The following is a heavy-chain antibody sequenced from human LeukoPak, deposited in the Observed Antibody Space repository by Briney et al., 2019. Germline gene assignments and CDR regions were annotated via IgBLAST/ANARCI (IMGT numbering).Heavy chain of an antibody. D-gene: IGHD1-26*01. Sequence: GASVKVSCKASGYTFTGYYMHWVRQAPGQGLEWMGWINPKTGVTKYAQNFQGRVTMTRDTSISTAYMEVSRLRSDDTAVFYCARDLAMYSPDLDYWGQGTLVTVSS. CDR1: GYTFTGYY. CDR3: ARDLAMYSPDLDY. J-gene: IGHJ4*02. V-gene: IGHV1-2*02. CDR2: INPKTGVT.